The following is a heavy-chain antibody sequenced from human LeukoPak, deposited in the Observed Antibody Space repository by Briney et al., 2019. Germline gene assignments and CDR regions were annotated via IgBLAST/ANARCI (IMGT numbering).Heavy chain of an antibody. V-gene: IGHV3-23*01. CDR1: GFTFSSYG. CDR3: VQGGIVVGAPLEF. Sequence: AGGSPRLSCEASGFTFSSYGMSWVRQAPGKGLEWVSVITGSGGRTHYADSVMGRFTISRDSSNNTLYLLMSSLRAGDTAVYYCVQGGIVVGAPLEFWGQGALVIVSS. CDR2: ITGSGGRT. D-gene: IGHD1-26*01. J-gene: IGHJ4*02.